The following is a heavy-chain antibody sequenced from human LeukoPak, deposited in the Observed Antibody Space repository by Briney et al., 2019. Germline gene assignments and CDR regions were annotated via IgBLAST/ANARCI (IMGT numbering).Heavy chain of an antibody. CDR2: ISSSSSYI. Sequence: PGGSLRLSCAASGFTFSSYSMNWVRQAPGKGLEWVSSISSSSSYIYYADSVKGRFTISRDNAKNSLYLQMNSLRAEDTAVYYCARPKGYSSGWYEDWFDPWGQGTLVTVSS. CDR3: ARPKGYSSGWYEDWFDP. CDR1: GFTFSSYS. J-gene: IGHJ5*02. V-gene: IGHV3-21*01. D-gene: IGHD6-19*01.